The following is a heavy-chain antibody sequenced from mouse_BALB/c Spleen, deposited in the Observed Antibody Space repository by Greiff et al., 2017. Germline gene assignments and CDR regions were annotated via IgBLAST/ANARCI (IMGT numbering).Heavy chain of an antibody. D-gene: IGHD1-1*01. V-gene: IGHV2-6-2*01. CDR1: GFSLTSYG. J-gene: IGHJ4*01. Sequence: VKLMESGPDLVAPSQSLSITCTVSGFSLTSYGVHWVRQPPGKGLEWLVVIWSDGSTTYNSALKSRLSISKDNSKSQVFLKMNSLQTDDTAMYYCARQYYYGRAMDYWGQGTSVTVSS. CDR3: ARQYYYGRAMDY. CDR2: IWSDGST.